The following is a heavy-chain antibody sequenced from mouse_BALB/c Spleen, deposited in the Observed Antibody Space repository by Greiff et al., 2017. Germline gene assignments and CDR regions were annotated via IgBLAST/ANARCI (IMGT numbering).Heavy chain of an antibody. CDR1: GFNIKDTY. CDR2: IDPANGNT. J-gene: IGHJ3*01. D-gene: IGHD2-4*01. CDR3: ARPTMITTEFAY. Sequence: EVQLQQSGAELVKPGASVKLSCTASGFNIKDTYMHWVKQRPEQGLEWIGRIDPANGNTKYDPKFQGKATITADTSSNTAYLRLSSLTSEDTAVYYCARPTMITTEFAYWGQGTLVTVSA. V-gene: IGHV14-3*02.